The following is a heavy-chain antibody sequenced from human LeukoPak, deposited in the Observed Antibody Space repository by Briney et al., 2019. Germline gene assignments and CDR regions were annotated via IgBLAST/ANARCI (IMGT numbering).Heavy chain of an antibody. V-gene: IGHV1-18*01. J-gene: IGHJ4*02. D-gene: IGHD1-26*01. CDR2: ISAYNGNT. Sequence: ASVKVSCKASGYTFTSYGINWVRQAPGQGLEWMGWISAYNGNTKYTQKLQDRVTMTTDTSTSTAYVELKTLRSDDTAVYFCARAGYSRFVDDLDYWGQGTLVTVSS. CDR1: GYTFTSYG. CDR3: ARAGYSRFVDDLDY.